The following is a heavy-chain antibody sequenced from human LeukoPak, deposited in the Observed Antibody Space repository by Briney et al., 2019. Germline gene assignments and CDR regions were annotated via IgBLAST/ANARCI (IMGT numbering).Heavy chain of an antibody. CDR1: GGSISSYY. Sequence: PSETLSLTCTVSGGSISSYYWSWLRQPPGKGLEWIGYIYYSGSTNYNPSLKSRVTISVDTSKNQFSLKLSSVTAADTAVYYCATSSSWHQTFDYWGQGTLVTVSS. CDR2: IYYSGST. J-gene: IGHJ4*02. D-gene: IGHD6-13*01. V-gene: IGHV4-59*01. CDR3: ATSSSWHQTFDY.